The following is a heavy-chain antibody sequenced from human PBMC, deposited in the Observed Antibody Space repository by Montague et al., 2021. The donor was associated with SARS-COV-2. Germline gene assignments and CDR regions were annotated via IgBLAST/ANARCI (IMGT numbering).Heavy chain of an antibody. J-gene: IGHJ3*02. D-gene: IGHD2-21*02. CDR2: IKQDGSEK. V-gene: IGHV3-7*03. CDR1: GFTFSSYW. CDR3: ARAASWACCGGDCFFDAFDI. Sequence: SLRLSCAASGFTFSSYWMSWVRQAPGKGLEWVANIKQDGSEKYYVDSVKGRFTISRDNAKNSLYLQMNSLRAEDTAVYYCARAASWACCGGDCFFDAFDIWGQGTVVTVSS.